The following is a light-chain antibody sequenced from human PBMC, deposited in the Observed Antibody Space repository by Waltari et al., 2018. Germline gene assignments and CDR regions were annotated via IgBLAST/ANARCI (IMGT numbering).Light chain of an antibody. J-gene: IGKJ1*01. CDR2: GAS. CDR1: QSVGRS. Sequence: EIVLTQSPGTLSLSPGERATLSCRASQSVGRSLAWYQQKPGQAPRLLIHGASSRATGVPDRFSGSGSGTDFSLTISRLEPEDFAVYYCQHYVRLPVTFGQGTKVEIK. V-gene: IGKV3-20*01. CDR3: QHYVRLPVT.